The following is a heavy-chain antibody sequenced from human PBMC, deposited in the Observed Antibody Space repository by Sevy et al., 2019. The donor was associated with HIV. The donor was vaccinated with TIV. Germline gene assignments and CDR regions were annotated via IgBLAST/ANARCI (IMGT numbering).Heavy chain of an antibody. CDR1: GFTFSSYA. Sequence: GGSLRLSCAASGFTFSSYAMSWVRQAPGKGLEWVSAISGSGGSTYYADSVKGRFTISRDNAKNSLYLQLHSLSAEDTAIYYCARDRRNYGGQYFDYWGQGTPVTVSS. CDR2: ISGSGGST. CDR3: ARDRRNYGGQYFDY. D-gene: IGHD4-17*01. V-gene: IGHV3-23*01. J-gene: IGHJ4*02.